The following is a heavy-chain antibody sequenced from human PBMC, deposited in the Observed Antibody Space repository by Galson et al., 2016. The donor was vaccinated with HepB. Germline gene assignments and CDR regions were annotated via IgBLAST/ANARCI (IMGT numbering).Heavy chain of an antibody. CDR3: ARASNYDSNGYLRY. J-gene: IGHJ4*02. Sequence: SLRLSCAASGFAFLDYHMSWIRQAPGKGPQWVSYISGSGSVIYYEDSVRGRFTISKDNAKNSLYLQMNSLRAEDTAVYYCARASNYDSNGYLRYWGQGTLVTVSS. CDR2: ISGSGSVI. D-gene: IGHD3-22*01. CDR1: GFAFLDYH. V-gene: IGHV3-11*04.